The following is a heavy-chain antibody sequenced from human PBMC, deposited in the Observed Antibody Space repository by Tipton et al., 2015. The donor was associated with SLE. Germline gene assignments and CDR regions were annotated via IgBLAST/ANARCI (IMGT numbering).Heavy chain of an antibody. CDR1: GASITSHF. D-gene: IGHD2-2*01. Sequence: GLVKHSETLSLTCTVSGASITSHFWSWIRQPPGKGLESIGYISDSGKTNYSPSLKTRVTISVDTSKNELSLKLRSVSAVDTGVYYCARRGVIVPGAVFFDFWGQESLVAVSS. V-gene: IGHV4-59*11. CDR2: ISDSGKT. J-gene: IGHJ4*02. CDR3: ARRGVIVPGAVFFDF.